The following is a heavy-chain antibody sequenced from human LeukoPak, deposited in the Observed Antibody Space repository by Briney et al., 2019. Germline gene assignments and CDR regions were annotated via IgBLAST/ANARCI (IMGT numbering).Heavy chain of an antibody. Sequence: SESLSLTCTVSGGSISSGSNYWSWIRHPPGKGLEWIGYIHYSGSTDYNPSLKSRVTISLDASKNQFSLKLSSVTAADTAVYYCARDDTSGLEGVWGQGALVTVSS. D-gene: IGHD3-22*01. CDR3: ARDDTSGLEGV. V-gene: IGHV4-61*01. CDR2: IHYSGST. J-gene: IGHJ4*02. CDR1: GGSISSGSNY.